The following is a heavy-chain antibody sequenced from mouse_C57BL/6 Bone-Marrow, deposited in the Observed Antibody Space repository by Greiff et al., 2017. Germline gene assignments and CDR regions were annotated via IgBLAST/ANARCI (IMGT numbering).Heavy chain of an antibody. CDR1: GYTFTSYD. J-gene: IGHJ4*01. Sequence: VKLMESGPELVKPGASVKLSCKASGYTFTSYDINWVKQRPGQGLEWIGTIYPRDGSTKYNEKFKGKATLTVDTSSSTAYMELHSLTSEDSAVYYCARTWLRQAMDYGGQGTSVTVSS. D-gene: IGHD2-2*01. V-gene: IGHV1-85*01. CDR3: ARTWLRQAMDY. CDR2: IYPRDGST.